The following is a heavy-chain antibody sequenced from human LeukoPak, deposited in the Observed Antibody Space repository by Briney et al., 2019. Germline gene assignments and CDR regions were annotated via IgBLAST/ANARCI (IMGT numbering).Heavy chain of an antibody. Sequence: PSETLSLTCAVYGGSFSGYYWSWIRQPPGKGLEWIGEINHSGSTNYNPSLKSRVTISVDTSKNQFSLKLSSVTAADTAVYYCARGPYSYGYFFSSSADYWSQGTLVTVSS. CDR2: INHSGST. V-gene: IGHV4-34*01. J-gene: IGHJ4*02. D-gene: IGHD5-18*01. CDR1: GGSFSGYY. CDR3: ARGPYSYGYFFSSSADY.